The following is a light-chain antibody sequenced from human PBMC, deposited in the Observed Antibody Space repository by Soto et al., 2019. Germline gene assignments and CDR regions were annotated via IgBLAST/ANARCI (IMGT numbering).Light chain of an antibody. Sequence: QSVLTQPPSVSGAPGQRVTISCTGSKSNIGAGYDVHWYQQLPGTAPKLLIYGHSNRPSGVPDRFSGSKSGTSASLAITGLQAEDEADYYCQSYDSSLSTYVFGTGTKLTVL. V-gene: IGLV1-40*01. CDR2: GHS. CDR1: KSNIGAGYD. J-gene: IGLJ1*01. CDR3: QSYDSSLSTYV.